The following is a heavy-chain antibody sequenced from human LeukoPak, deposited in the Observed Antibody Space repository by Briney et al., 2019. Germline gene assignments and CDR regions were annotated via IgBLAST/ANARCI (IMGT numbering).Heavy chain of an antibody. CDR3: AREIQRGTLAY. Sequence: SVKVSCKASGGTFSSYAISWVRQAPGQGLEWMGGIIPIFGTANYAQKFQGRVTITTDESTSTPYMELSSLRSEDTAVYYCAREIQRGTLAYWGQGTLVTVSS. J-gene: IGHJ4*02. CDR1: GGTFSSYA. D-gene: IGHD7-27*01. CDR2: IIPIFGTA. V-gene: IGHV1-69*05.